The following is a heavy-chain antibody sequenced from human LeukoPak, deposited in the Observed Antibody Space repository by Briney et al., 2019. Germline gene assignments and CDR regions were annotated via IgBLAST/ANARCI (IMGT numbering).Heavy chain of an antibody. CDR2: IDTTGDT. V-gene: IGHV3-13*01. CDR1: GFTFSTYD. Sequence: GGSLRLSCAASGFTFSTYDMHWVRQATGKGLEWVSAIDTTGDTYYPGSVKGRFTISRENAKNSLYLQMNSLRAGDTAVYYCARGATVNYYDSSGYPNENAFDIWGQGTMVTVSS. CDR3: ARGATVNYYDSSGYPNENAFDI. D-gene: IGHD3-22*01. J-gene: IGHJ3*02.